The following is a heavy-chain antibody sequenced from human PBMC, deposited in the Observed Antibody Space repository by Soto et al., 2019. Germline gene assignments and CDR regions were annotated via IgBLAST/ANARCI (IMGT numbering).Heavy chain of an antibody. V-gene: IGHV3-23*01. Sequence: EVQLLESGGGLVQPGGSLRLSCAASGFTFSNYAITWVRQAPGKGLEWVSVISSSGGRTNYADSVKGRFSSSRDNSKNTLYLQMNSLRAEDTAVYYCAKDLGRSSYYGMDVWGQGTTVTVSS. CDR3: AKDLGRSSYYGMDV. D-gene: IGHD6-6*01. J-gene: IGHJ6*02. CDR2: ISSSGGRT. CDR1: GFTFSNYA.